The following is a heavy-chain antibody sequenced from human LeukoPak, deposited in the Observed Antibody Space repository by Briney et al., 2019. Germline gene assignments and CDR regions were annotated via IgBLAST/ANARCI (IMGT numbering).Heavy chain of an antibody. V-gene: IGHV3-74*01. Sequence: PGGSLRLSCAASGFSFSRDWMHWVRQAPGKGLVWVSRINSDGSRTNYADSVRGRFTISRDNAKNTLYLQMNSLRVEDTAVYYCARDGAGGLLLDYWGQGTLVTVSS. CDR2: INSDGSRT. CDR3: ARDGAGGLLLDY. D-gene: IGHD3-22*01. CDR1: GFSFSRDW. J-gene: IGHJ4*02.